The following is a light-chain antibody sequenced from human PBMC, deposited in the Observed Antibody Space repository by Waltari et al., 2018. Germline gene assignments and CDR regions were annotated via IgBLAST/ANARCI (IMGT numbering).Light chain of an antibody. CDR1: QSISIN. CDR3: QQYDNWPPWT. V-gene: IGKV3-15*01. J-gene: IGKJ1*01. CDR2: NSS. Sequence: VMTQSPATLSVSPGESATLSCRASQSISINLAWYQQEPGRAPRLLSYNSSTRGTGVPARCSGRGSGTEFTLTISSLQSEDFAVYYCQQYDNWPPWTFGQGTKVEI.